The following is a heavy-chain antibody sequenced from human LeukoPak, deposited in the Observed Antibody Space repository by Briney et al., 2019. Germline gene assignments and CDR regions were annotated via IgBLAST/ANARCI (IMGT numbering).Heavy chain of an antibody. CDR3: ARDQWLADY. D-gene: IGHD6-19*01. V-gene: IGHV3-7*01. CDR1: GFTLSNYW. J-gene: IGHJ4*02. Sequence: GGSLRLSCAASGFTLSNYWMSWVRQAPGRGLEWVANIKQDGSERYYVDSVMGRFTISRDDAKNSLYLQMNSLRAEDTAVYFCARDQWLADYWGQGTLVIVSS. CDR2: IKQDGSER.